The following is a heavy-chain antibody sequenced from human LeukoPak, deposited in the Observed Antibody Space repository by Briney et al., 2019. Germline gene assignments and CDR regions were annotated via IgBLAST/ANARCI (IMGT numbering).Heavy chain of an antibody. D-gene: IGHD3-10*01. V-gene: IGHV4-59*12. CDR1: GGSISSYY. Sequence: SETLSLTCTVSGGSISSYYWSWIRQPPGKGLEWIGYIYYSGSTNYNPSPKSRVTISVDTSKNQFSLKLSSVTAADTAVYYCAREGGSGSYYTTDAFDIWGQGTLVTVSS. CDR2: IYYSGST. J-gene: IGHJ4*02. CDR3: AREGGSGSYYTTDAFDI.